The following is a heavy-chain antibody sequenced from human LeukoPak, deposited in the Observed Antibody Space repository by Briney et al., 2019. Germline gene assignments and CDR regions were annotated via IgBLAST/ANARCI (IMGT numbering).Heavy chain of an antibody. V-gene: IGHV5-51*01. CDR1: GYSFSNYW. Sequence: GESLKISCKGSGYSFSNYWIGWVRQMPGKGLECMGIIYPGDSDIRYSPSFQGQVTMSADKSTSTAYLQWSSLKASDTAMYYCARRDGSYYRYRGQGSLVTVSS. J-gene: IGHJ4*02. D-gene: IGHD3-10*01. CDR3: ARRDGSYYRY. CDR2: IYPGDSDI.